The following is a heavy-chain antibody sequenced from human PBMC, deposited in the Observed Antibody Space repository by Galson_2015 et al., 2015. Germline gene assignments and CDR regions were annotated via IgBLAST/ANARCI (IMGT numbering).Heavy chain of an antibody. Sequence: SLRLSCAASGFTFSSYGMHWVRQAPGKGLEGVAVISYDESNKYYADSVKGRFTISRDNSKNTLYLQMNSLRAEDTGVCYCAKDRGYWELPHDYWGQGTLVTVSS. D-gene: IGHD1-26*01. CDR2: ISYDESNK. V-gene: IGHV3-30*18. CDR3: AKDRGYWELPHDY. J-gene: IGHJ4*02. CDR1: GFTFSSYG.